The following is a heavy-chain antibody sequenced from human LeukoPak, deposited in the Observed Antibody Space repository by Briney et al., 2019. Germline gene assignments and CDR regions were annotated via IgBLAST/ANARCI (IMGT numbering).Heavy chain of an antibody. V-gene: IGHV3-21*01. J-gene: IGHJ4*02. CDR1: GFTFSSYS. CDR2: ISSSSSYI. Sequence: SGGSLRLSCAASGFTFSSYSMNWVRQAPGKGLEWVSSISSSSSYIYYADSVKGRFTISRDNAKNSLYLQMISLRAEDTAVYYCARDRLARVFDYWGQGTLVTVSS. CDR3: ARDRLARVFDY. D-gene: IGHD6-6*01.